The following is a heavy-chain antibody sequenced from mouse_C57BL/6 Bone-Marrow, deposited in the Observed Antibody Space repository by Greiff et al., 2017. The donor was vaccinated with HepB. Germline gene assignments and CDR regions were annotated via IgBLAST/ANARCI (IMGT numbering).Heavy chain of an antibody. V-gene: IGHV1-77*01. J-gene: IGHJ3*01. Sequence: QVQLQQSGAELVKPGASVKISCKASGYTFTDYYINWVKQRPGQGLEWIGKIGPGSGSTYYNEKFKGEATLTADKSSSTAYMQLSRLTSEDSAVYVCRGGVITAFAYWGQGTLVTVSA. CDR1: GYTFTDYY. D-gene: IGHD1-1*01. CDR2: IGPGSGST. CDR3: RGGVITAFAY.